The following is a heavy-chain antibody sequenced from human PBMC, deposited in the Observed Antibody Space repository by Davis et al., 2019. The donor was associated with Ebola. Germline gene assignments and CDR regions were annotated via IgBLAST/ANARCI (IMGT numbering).Heavy chain of an antibody. J-gene: IGHJ6*02. CDR3: ASHLGVHGMDV. Sequence: PGGSLRLSCAASGITFSSVWMTWVRQAPGKGLEWVANINEEGNEKFYVESAQGRFTISRDNAKNSLFLQMNSLRVEDTAVYYCASHLGVHGMDVWGQGTSVTVSS. CDR1: GITFSSVW. D-gene: IGHD3-16*01. CDR2: INEEGNEK. V-gene: IGHV3-7*03.